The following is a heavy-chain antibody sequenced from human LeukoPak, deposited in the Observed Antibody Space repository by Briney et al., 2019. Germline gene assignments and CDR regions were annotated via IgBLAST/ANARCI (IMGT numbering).Heavy chain of an antibody. CDR3: ARHASYYYGSGRKFDY. Sequence: SETLSLTCTVSGGSISSYYWSWIRQPPGKGLEWIGYIYYSGGTNSNPSLKSRVTISVDTSKNQFSLKLSSVTAADTAVYYCARHASYYYGSGRKFDYWGQGTLVTVSS. CDR2: IYYSGGT. D-gene: IGHD3-10*01. CDR1: GGSISSYY. J-gene: IGHJ4*02. V-gene: IGHV4-59*08.